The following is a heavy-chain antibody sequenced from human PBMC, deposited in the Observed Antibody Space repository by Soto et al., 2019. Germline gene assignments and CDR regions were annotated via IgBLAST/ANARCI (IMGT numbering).Heavy chain of an antibody. CDR1: GFTFSSYG. Sequence: QVQLVESGGGVVQPGRSLRLSCAASGFTFSSYGMHWVRQAPGKGLEWVAVIWYDGSNKYYADSVKGRFTISRDNSKNTLYLQMNSLRAEDTAVYYCARAHYSYGFASNYYYYGMDVWGQGTTVTVSS. J-gene: IGHJ6*02. D-gene: IGHD5-18*01. CDR2: IWYDGSNK. CDR3: ARAHYSYGFASNYYYYGMDV. V-gene: IGHV3-33*01.